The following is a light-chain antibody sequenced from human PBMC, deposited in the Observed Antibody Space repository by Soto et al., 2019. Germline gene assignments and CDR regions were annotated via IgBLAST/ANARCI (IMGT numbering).Light chain of an antibody. V-gene: IGLV1-44*01. CDR3: AVWDDSLNGVV. CDR1: SSNIGSDS. Sequence: QSVLTQSPSASGTPGQRVTISCSGSSSNIGSDSVSWLQQLPGTAPKLLIYSNHQRPSGVPDRFSGSKSDTSASLSITGLQSEDEADYYCAVWDDSLNGVVIGGGTKVTVL. J-gene: IGLJ2*01. CDR2: SNH.